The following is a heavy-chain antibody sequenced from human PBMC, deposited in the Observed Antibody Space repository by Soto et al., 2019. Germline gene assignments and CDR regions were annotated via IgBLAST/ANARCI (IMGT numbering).Heavy chain of an antibody. V-gene: IGHV4-34*01. J-gene: IGHJ4*02. CDR3: ASTDISGFYAYDY. Sequence: SVPLCLACAVYCGSFSGYYWSWIRQPPGKGLEWIGEINHSGSTNYTPSLKSRVTISVATSKNQFSLKLSSVTSADTVVYYCASTDISGFYAYDYWGQGALVSVS. CDR1: CGSFSGYY. CDR2: INHSGST. D-gene: IGHD3-22*01.